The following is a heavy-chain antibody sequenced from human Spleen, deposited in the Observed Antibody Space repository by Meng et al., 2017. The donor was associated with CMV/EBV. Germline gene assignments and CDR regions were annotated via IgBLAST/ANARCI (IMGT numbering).Heavy chain of an antibody. J-gene: IGHJ4*02. Sequence: AASGFTVSDYYMTWIRQPPGKGLEWVSYIHSSSSTKYYADSVKGRFTISRDNAKNSLYLQMTSLRADDTAVYYCARGLPPTLVALDYWGQGTLVTVSS. CDR3: ARGLPPTLVALDY. D-gene: IGHD2/OR15-2a*01. CDR2: IHSSSSTK. V-gene: IGHV3-11*04. CDR1: GFTVSDYY.